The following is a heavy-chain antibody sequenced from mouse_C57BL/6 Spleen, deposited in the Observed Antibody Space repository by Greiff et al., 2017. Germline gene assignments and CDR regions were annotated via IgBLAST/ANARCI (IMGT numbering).Heavy chain of an antibody. D-gene: IGHD1-1*01. CDR1: GFTFSDYG. CDR3: ARVHYYGSSPAWFAY. V-gene: IGHV5-17*01. Sequence: EVQGVESGGGLVKPGGSLKLSCAASGFTFSDYGMHWVRQAPEKGLEWVAYISSGSSTIYYADTVKGRFTISRDNAKNTLFLQMTSLRSEDTAMYYCARVHYYGSSPAWFAYWGQGTLVTVSA. J-gene: IGHJ3*01. CDR2: ISSGSSTI.